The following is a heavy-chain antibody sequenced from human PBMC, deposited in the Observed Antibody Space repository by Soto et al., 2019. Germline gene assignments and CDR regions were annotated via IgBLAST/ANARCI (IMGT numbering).Heavy chain of an antibody. J-gene: IGHJ6*02. Sequence: ASVKVSCKASGYIFTGYHIHWVRQAPGRGLEWMGWINPNSGDTEYAQNFQGRVTMTRDASFNLVYMEMSGLMSDDTAVYYCARDARGTRGFDEMDIWGQGTTVTVSS. D-gene: IGHD3-9*01. CDR3: ARDARGTRGFDEMDI. CDR2: INPNSGDT. CDR1: GYIFTGYH. V-gene: IGHV1-2*02.